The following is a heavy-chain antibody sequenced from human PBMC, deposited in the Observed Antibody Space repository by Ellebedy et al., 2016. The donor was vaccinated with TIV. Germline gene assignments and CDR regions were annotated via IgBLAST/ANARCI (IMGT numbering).Heavy chain of an antibody. CDR2: IKDAGDDM. CDR3: ARRVEYYHNMGV. CDR1: GFAFGDYA. V-gene: IGHV3-33*08. Sequence: GGSLRLXXAASGFAFGDYAMHWVRRAPGKGLEWVAAIKDAGDDMYYTDSVKGRFTVSRDNSKNTLYLQMTSLSAEDTAMYYCARRVEYYHNMGVWGQGTTVTVSS. J-gene: IGHJ6*03.